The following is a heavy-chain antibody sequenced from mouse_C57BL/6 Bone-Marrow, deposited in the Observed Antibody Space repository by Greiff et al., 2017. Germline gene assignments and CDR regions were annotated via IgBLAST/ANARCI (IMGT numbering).Heavy chain of an antibody. D-gene: IGHD4-1*01. Sequence: VQLQQSGPELVKPGASVKMSCKASGYTFTDYNMHWVKQSHGKSLEWIGYINPNNGGTSYNQKFKGKATLTVNKSSSTAYMELRSLTSEDSAVYYCAETGAYWYFDVWGTGTTVTVSS. CDR1: GYTFTDYN. CDR2: INPNNGGT. CDR3: AETGAYWYFDV. V-gene: IGHV1-22*01. J-gene: IGHJ1*03.